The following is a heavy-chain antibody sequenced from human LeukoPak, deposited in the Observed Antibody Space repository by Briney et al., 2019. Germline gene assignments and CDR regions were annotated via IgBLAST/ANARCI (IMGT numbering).Heavy chain of an antibody. CDR1: GFTFSSYG. V-gene: IGHV3-30*02. J-gene: IGHJ4*02. CDR3: AEGEVGYYDSSGYPSY. Sequence: GGSLRLSCAASGFTFSSYGMHWVRQAPGKGLEWVAFIRYDGSNKYYADSVKGRFTISRDNSKNTLYLQMNSLRAEDTAVYYCAEGEVGYYDSSGYPSYWGQGTLVTVSS. D-gene: IGHD3-22*01. CDR2: IRYDGSNK.